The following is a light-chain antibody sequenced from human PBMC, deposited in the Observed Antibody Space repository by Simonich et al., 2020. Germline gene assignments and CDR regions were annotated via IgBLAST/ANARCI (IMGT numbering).Light chain of an antibody. Sequence: QSALTQPASVSGSPGQSITISCTGTSSDVGSYNLVSWYQQHPGKAPKRMIYEGSKQPSGVSNRFSGSKSGNTASLTISGLQAEDEADYYCCSYAGSSTVVFGGGTKLTVL. V-gene: IGLV2-23*01. CDR1: SSDVGSYNL. CDR2: EGS. J-gene: IGLJ2*01. CDR3: CSYAGSSTVV.